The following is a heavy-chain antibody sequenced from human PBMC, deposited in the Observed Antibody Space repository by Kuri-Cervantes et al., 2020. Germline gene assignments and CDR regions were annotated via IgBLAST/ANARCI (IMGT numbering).Heavy chain of an antibody. CDR3: ARPYDGDYISNWFDP. V-gene: IGHV3-30-3*01. D-gene: IGHD4-17*01. CDR2: ISYDGNNK. Sequence: GESLKISCAASGFTFSSYAMHWVRQAPGKGLEWVAVISYDGNNKYYADSVKGRFTISRDNSKNTLSLQMNSLRAEDAVVYYCARPYDGDYISNWFDPWGRGTLVTVSS. J-gene: IGHJ5*02. CDR1: GFTFSSYA.